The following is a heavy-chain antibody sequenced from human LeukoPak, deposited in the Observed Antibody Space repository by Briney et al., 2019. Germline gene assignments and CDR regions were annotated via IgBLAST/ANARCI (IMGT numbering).Heavy chain of an antibody. J-gene: IGHJ5*02. CDR3: ARDYITMIGEGGFDP. D-gene: IGHD3-22*01. V-gene: IGHV4-59*01. CDR1: GGSISSYY. Sequence: PSETLSLTCTVSGGSISSYYWSWIRQPPGKGLEWIGYIYYSGSTNYNPSLKSRVTISVDTSKNQFSLKLSSVTAADTAVYYCARDYITMIGEGGFDPWGQGTLVTVSS. CDR2: IYYSGST.